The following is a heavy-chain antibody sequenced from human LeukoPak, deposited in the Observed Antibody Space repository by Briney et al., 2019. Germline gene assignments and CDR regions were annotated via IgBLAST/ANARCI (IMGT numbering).Heavy chain of an antibody. Sequence: SSVKVSCKASGGTFSSYTISWVRQAPGQGPEWMGRTIPILGIANYAQKFQGRVTITADKSTSTAYMELSSLRSEDTAVYYCARSIAVAGSLYWGQGTLVTVSS. CDR2: TIPILGIA. J-gene: IGHJ4*02. D-gene: IGHD6-19*01. CDR1: GGTFSSYT. CDR3: ARSIAVAGSLY. V-gene: IGHV1-69*02.